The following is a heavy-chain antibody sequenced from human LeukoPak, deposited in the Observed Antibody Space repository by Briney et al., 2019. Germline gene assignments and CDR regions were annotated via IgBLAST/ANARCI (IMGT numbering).Heavy chain of an antibody. CDR3: ARRLDYYDTSGYHTLDY. V-gene: IGHV1-18*01. D-gene: IGHD3-22*01. J-gene: IGHJ4*02. CDR2: ISAYNGNT. Sequence: GVSVKASCKTSGYTFTTYAMKWVRQAPGQGPEWMGWISAYNGNTNYAQNLQGRVTMATDTSTSTAYMELRSLRSDDTAVYYCARRLDYYDTSGYHTLDYWGQGTLVTVSS. CDR1: GYTFTTYA.